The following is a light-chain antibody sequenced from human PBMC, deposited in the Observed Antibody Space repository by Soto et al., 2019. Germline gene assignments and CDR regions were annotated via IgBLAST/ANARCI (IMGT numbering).Light chain of an antibody. Sequence: DIVMTQSPDSLAVSLGERATINCKSSQTVLRSSNNKNHLAWYQQKPEQPPKLLISWASTRESGVPDRFSGSGSGTDFTLTISRLQAEDVAVYYCQQYYLTQTFGQGTRLEIK. CDR3: QQYYLTQT. J-gene: IGKJ1*01. V-gene: IGKV4-1*01. CDR1: QTVLRSSNNKNH. CDR2: WAS.